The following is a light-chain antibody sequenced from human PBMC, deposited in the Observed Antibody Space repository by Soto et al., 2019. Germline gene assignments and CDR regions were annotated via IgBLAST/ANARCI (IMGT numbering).Light chain of an antibody. Sequence: QSVLTQPASVSGSPGQSITISCTGTSSDIGGYKHVSWYQQHPGKAPKLMIYEVSSRPSGVSNRFSGSKSGNTASLTISGLQAEDEADYYCSSYTTSSTQVFGTGTKVTVL. J-gene: IGLJ1*01. CDR3: SSYTTSSTQV. V-gene: IGLV2-14*01. CDR2: EVS. CDR1: SSDIGGYKH.